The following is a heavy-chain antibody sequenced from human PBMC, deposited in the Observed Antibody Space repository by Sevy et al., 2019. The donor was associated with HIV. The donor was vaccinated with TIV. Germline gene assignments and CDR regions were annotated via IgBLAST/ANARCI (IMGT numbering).Heavy chain of an antibody. J-gene: IGHJ6*02. CDR2: IWYDGSNK. CDR1: GFTFSSYG. V-gene: IGHV3-33*01. Sequence: CLRLSCAASGFTFSSYGMHWVRQAPGKGLEWVAVIWYDGSNKYYADSVKGRFTISRDNSKNTLYLQMNSLRAEDTAVYYCARVKGYSSGPYYYGMDVWGQGTSVIVSS. D-gene: IGHD6-19*01. CDR3: ARVKGYSSGPYYYGMDV.